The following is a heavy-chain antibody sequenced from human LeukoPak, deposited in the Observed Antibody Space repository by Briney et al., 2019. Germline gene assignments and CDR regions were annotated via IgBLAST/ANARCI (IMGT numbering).Heavy chain of an antibody. CDR2: IHTSGST. V-gene: IGHV4-4*07. J-gene: IGHJ4*02. D-gene: IGHD6-6*01. Sequence: KSSETLSLTCTVSRGSISSYYWSWIRQPAGKGLEWIGRIHTSGSTDYSPSLESRVTMSVDTSKNQFSLKLSSVTAADTAVYYCAREGSMTARPFVSIDYWGQGTLVTVSS. CDR3: AREGSMTARPFVSIDY. CDR1: RGSISSYY.